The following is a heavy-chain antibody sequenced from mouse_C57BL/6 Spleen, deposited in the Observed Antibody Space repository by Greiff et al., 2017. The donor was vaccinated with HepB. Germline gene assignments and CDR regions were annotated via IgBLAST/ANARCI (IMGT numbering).Heavy chain of an antibody. CDR2: ISYDGSN. V-gene: IGHV3-6*01. J-gene: IGHJ3*01. CDR1: GYSITSGYY. CDR3: ARNHYYGPFAY. D-gene: IGHD1-2*01. Sequence: EVQRVESGPGLVKPSQSLSLTCSVTGYSITSGYYWNWIRQFPGNKLEWMGYISYDGSNNYNPSLKNRISITRDTSKNQFFLKLNSVTTEDTATYYCARNHYYGPFAYWGQGTLDTVSA.